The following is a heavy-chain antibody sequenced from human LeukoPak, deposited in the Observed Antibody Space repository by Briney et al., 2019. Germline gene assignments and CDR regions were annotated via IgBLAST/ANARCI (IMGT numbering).Heavy chain of an antibody. D-gene: IGHD3-10*01. V-gene: IGHV3-74*01. CDR1: GFTFSSYW. CDR3: ARDRSYAMDV. CDR2: INSDGSST. Sequence: PGGSLRLSCAAPGFTFSSYWMHWVRQAPGKGLAWVSRINSDGSSTSYADSVKGRFTISRDNAKNTLYLQMNSLRAEDTAVYYCARDRSYAMDVWGQGTTVTVSS. J-gene: IGHJ6*02.